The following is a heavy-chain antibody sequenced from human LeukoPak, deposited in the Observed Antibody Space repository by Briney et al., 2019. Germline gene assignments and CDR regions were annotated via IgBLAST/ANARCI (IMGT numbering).Heavy chain of an antibody. CDR3: AAREDVYNFGSWWYFDL. CDR1: GGSISSYY. V-gene: IGHV4-59*01. D-gene: IGHD5-24*01. J-gene: IGHJ2*01. Sequence: SETLSLTCTVSGGSISSYYWSWIRQPPGKGLEWIGYIYYSGSTNYNPSLKSRVTISVDTSKNQFSLKLSSVTAADSAIYYCAAREDVYNFGSWWYFDLWGRGTLVTVSS. CDR2: IYYSGST.